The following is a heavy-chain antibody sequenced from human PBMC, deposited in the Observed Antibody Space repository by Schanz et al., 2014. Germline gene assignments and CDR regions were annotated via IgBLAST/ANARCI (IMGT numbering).Heavy chain of an antibody. D-gene: IGHD4-17*01. CDR1: GFTFSSYG. Sequence: QEQLVESGGGLVKPGRSLRLSCAASGFTFSSYGMHWVRQAPGKGLEWVAVIWNNGVTKYYADSVRGRFTISRDRFQNTLYLRMSSLRAEDTAVYYCARPRFDYGEVDYWGQGTLVTVSS. CDR3: ARPRFDYGEVDY. V-gene: IGHV3-33*01. CDR2: IWNNGVTK. J-gene: IGHJ4*02.